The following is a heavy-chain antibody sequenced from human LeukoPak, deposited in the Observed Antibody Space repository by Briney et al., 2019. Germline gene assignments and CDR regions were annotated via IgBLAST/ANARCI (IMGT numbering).Heavy chain of an antibody. D-gene: IGHD2-15*01. CDR3: ARGVCSGGSCYSEWNY. CDR1: GGSFSGYY. Sequence: PSETLSLTCAVYGGSFSGYYWNWIRQPPGKGLEWIGEINHSGSTNYNPSLKSRVTISVDTSKNQFSLKLTSVTAADTAVYYCARGVCSGGSCYSEWNYWGQGTLVTVSS. CDR2: INHSGST. V-gene: IGHV4-34*01. J-gene: IGHJ4*02.